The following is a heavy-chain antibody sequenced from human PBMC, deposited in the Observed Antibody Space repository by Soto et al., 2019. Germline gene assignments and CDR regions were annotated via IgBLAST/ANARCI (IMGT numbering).Heavy chain of an antibody. CDR3: AREPKQNYDTSTWNGGFDS. V-gene: IGHV4-34*01. J-gene: IGHJ4*02. D-gene: IGHD3-22*01. CDR2: INHSGST. Sequence: PSETLSLTCAVYGGSFSGYYWSWIRQPPGKGREWIGEINHSGSTNYNPSLKSRVTISVDTSKNQFPLKLSSATAADTAVYYCAREPKQNYDTSTWNGGFDSWGPGTLVTVSS. CDR1: GGSFSGYY.